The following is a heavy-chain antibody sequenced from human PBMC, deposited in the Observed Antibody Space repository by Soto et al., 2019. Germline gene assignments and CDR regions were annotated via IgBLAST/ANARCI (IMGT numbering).Heavy chain of an antibody. D-gene: IGHD1-26*01. J-gene: IGHJ4*02. V-gene: IGHV3-23*01. CDR2: ISGSSDST. Sequence: EVQQLESGGGLVQPGGSLRFSCAASGFTFSSYVMNWVRQAPGKGLEWVSVISGSSDSTYYADSVKGRFTISRDNSKNTLYLQMNSLRAEDTAIYYCARRDSGSYYDYWGQGTLVTVSP. CDR3: ARRDSGSYYDY. CDR1: GFTFSSYV.